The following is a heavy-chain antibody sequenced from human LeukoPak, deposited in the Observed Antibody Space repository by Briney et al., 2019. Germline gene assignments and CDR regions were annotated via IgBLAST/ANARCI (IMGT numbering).Heavy chain of an antibody. Sequence: GESLKISCKGSGYSFTSYWIGWVRQMPGKGLEWMGIIFPGDSDTRYSPSFQGQVTISADKFISTAFLQWNSLKASDTAMYYCARLPYYYYYYMDVWGKGTTVTVSS. CDR3: ARLPYYYYYYMDV. V-gene: IGHV5-51*01. CDR2: IFPGDSDT. J-gene: IGHJ6*03. CDR1: GYSFTSYW.